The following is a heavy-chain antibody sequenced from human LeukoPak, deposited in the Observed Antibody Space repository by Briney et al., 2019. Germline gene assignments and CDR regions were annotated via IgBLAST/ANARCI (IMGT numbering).Heavy chain of an antibody. V-gene: IGHV1-18*01. Sequence: ASVKVSFKASVYTFTSYGISWVRQAPGPGLEWMGWISAYNGNTNYAQKPQGRVNMRTDTSTSTAYMELRSLRSDDTAVYYCARLTPDSSGYYLYGNWFDPWGQGTLVTVSS. D-gene: IGHD3-22*01. CDR1: VYTFTSYG. J-gene: IGHJ5*02. CDR3: ARLTPDSSGYYLYGNWFDP. CDR2: ISAYNGNT.